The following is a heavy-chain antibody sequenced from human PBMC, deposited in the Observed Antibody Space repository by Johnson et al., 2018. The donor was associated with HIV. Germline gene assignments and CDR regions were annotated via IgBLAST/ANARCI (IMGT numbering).Heavy chain of an antibody. CDR2: ISWNGGDT. CDR1: GFIFDDYG. J-gene: IGHJ3*02. D-gene: IGHD4-23*01. Sequence: VQLVESGGGEVRPGGSLRLACVASGFIFDDYGLTWVRQAPGKGLEWVSGISWNGGDTGYADSVRGRFTLSRDNAKTSLYLQTNSLRVEDTAFYYCAKSGPRGGNPDDAFDIWGQGTLVTVSS. CDR3: AKSGPRGGNPDDAFDI. V-gene: IGHV3-20*04.